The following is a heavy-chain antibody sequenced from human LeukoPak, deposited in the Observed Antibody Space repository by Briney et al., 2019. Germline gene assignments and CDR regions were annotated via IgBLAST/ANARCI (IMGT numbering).Heavy chain of an antibody. V-gene: IGHV3-48*03. D-gene: IGHD1-1*01. CDR1: GFTFDSYE. CDR3: ARLKGRETRVLDI. CDR2: IRSSGSAI. Sequence: PGGSLRLSCAASGFTFDSYEMNWVRQAPGKGLEWVSYIRSSGSAIYAADSVKGRFTISRDNAKNSLYLEMNSLRAEDTAVYYCARLKGRETRVLDIWGQGTMVTVSS. J-gene: IGHJ3*02.